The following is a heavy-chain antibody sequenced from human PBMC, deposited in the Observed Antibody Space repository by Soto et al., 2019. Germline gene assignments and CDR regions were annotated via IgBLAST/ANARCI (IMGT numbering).Heavy chain of an antibody. CDR1: GGSISSGGYY. CDR3: ARGSSNWAYYFDF. Sequence: SETLSLTCTVSGGSISSGGYYWSWIRQHPGKGLEWIGYIYYSGSTYYNPSLKSRVTISVDTSKNQFSLKLSSVTAADTAVYYCARGSSNWAYYFDFWGQGTLVTVS. J-gene: IGHJ4*02. V-gene: IGHV4-31*03. CDR2: IYYSGST. D-gene: IGHD6-13*01.